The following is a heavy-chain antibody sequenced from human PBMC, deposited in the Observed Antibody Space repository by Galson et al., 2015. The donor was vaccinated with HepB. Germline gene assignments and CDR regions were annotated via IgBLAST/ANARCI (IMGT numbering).Heavy chain of an antibody. CDR1: GGTFSSYA. J-gene: IGHJ4*02. V-gene: IGHV1-69*13. Sequence: SVKVSCKASGGTFSSYAISWVRQAPGQGLEWMGGIIPIFGTANYAQKFQGRVMITADESTCTAYMELSSLRSEDTAVYYCAREDGYRAANVYYFDYWGQGTLVTVSS. CDR2: IIPIFGTA. CDR3: AREDGYRAANVYYFDY. D-gene: IGHD5-24*01.